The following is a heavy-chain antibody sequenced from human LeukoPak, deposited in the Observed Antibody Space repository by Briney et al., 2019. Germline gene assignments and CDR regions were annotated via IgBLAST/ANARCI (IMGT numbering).Heavy chain of an antibody. CDR1: GGSISSSSYY. CDR3: ASNSAFGELSYYFDY. CDR2: IYYSGST. V-gene: IGHV4-39*07. J-gene: IGHJ4*02. D-gene: IGHD3-10*01. Sequence: SETLSLTCTVSGGSISSSSYYWGWIRQPPGKGLEWIGSIYYSGSTYYNPSLKSRVTISVDTSKNQFSLKLSSVTAADTAVYYCASNSAFGELSYYFDYWSQGTLVTVSS.